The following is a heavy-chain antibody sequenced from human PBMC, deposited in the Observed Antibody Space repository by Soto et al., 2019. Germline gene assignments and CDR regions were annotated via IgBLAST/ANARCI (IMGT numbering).Heavy chain of an antibody. D-gene: IGHD3-16*01. V-gene: IGHV3-74*03. CDR3: AKDLSWGQCDY. Sequence: EVQLVESGGGLVQPGGSLRLSCAASGFTFSSYWMHWVRQDPEKGLVWVSSIRTDGAATQYADSVKGRFTVPRDNTKNTLYLQMNSLRVEDTAVYYCAKDLSWGQCDYWGQGTLVTVSS. CDR2: IRTDGAAT. J-gene: IGHJ4*02. CDR1: GFTFSSYW.